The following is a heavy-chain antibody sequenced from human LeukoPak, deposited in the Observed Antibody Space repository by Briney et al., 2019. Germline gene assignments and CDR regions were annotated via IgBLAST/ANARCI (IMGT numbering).Heavy chain of an antibody. V-gene: IGHV3-7*01. CDR1: GFIFSSYW. CDR2: IRQDGSEK. Sequence: GGSLRLSCTASGFIFSSYWMTWVRQAPGKGLEWVASIRQDGSEKNFVDSVKGRFTISRDNAKNSLYLQMHTLTAEDTAVYYCARDPIDYWGQGTLVTVTS. CDR3: ARDPIDY. J-gene: IGHJ4*02.